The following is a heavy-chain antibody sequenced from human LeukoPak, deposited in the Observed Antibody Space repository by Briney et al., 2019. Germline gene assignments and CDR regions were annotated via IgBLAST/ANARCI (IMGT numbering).Heavy chain of an antibody. D-gene: IGHD3-22*01. J-gene: IGHJ4*02. CDR2: VSYDGSNK. V-gene: IGHV3-30-3*01. Sequence: PGGSLRLSCAASGFTFSSYAMHWVRQAPGKGLKWVAVVSYDGSNKYYADSVKGRFTISRDNSKTTLYLQMNSLRAKDTAVYYCARGSLSIVVVISPPFDYWGQGTLVTVSS. CDR3: ARGSLSIVVVISPPFDY. CDR1: GFTFSSYA.